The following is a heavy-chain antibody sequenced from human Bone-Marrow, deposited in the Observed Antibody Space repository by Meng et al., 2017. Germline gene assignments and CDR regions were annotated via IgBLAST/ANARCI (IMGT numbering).Heavy chain of an antibody. CDR2: IYYSGST. V-gene: IGHV4-39*01. D-gene: IGHD3-16*01. CDR1: GGSISSSSYY. Sequence: QLQLQESGPGLVKPSETLSLTCTVPGGSISSSSYYWGWIRQPPGKGLEWIGSIYYSGSTYYNPSLKSRVTISVDTSKNQFSLKLSSVTAADTAVFYCASIEVMRRNYFDYWGQGTLVTVSS. J-gene: IGHJ4*02. CDR3: ASIEVMRRNYFDY.